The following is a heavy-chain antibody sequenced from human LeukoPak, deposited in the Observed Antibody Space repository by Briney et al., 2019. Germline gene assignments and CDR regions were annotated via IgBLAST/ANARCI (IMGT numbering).Heavy chain of an antibody. CDR1: GFTLSNAW. V-gene: IGHV3-15*01. CDR3: TTDRSAVLWFGELYADAFDI. CDR2: IKSKTDGGTT. J-gene: IGHJ3*02. D-gene: IGHD3-10*01. Sequence: GGSLRLSCAASGFTLSNAWMSWVRQAPGKGLEWVGRIKSKTDGGTTDYAAPVKGRFTISRDDSKNTLYLQMNSLKTEDTAVYYCTTDRSAVLWFGELYADAFDIWGQGTMVTVSS.